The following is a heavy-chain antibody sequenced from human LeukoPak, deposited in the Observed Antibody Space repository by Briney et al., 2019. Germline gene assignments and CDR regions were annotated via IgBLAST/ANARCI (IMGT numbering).Heavy chain of an antibody. V-gene: IGHV1-2*02. CDR3: ARSPALYCSSTSCSFDP. CDR2: INPNSGGT. CDR1: GYSFTGYY. J-gene: IGHJ5*02. Sequence: ASVKVSCKASGYSFTGYYMHWVRQAPGQGLEWMGWINPNSGGTNYAQKFQGRVTMTRDTSISTAYMELSRLRSDDTAVYYCARSPALYCSSTSCSFDPWGQGTLVTVSS. D-gene: IGHD2-2*01.